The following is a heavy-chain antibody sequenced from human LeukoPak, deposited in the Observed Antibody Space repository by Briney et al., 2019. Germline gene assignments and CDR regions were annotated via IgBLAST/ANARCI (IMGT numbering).Heavy chain of an antibody. CDR2: IIPIFGTA. V-gene: IGHV1-69*13. CDR1: GGTFSSYA. CDR3: AGNYYDSSGYYYSYYGMDV. J-gene: IGHJ6*02. D-gene: IGHD3-22*01. Sequence: SVTVSCKASGGTFSSYAISWVRQAPGQGLEWMGGIIPIFGTANYAQKFEGRVTITADASTSTAYMELSSLRSEDTAVYYCAGNYYDSSGYYYSYYGMDVWGQGTTVTVSS.